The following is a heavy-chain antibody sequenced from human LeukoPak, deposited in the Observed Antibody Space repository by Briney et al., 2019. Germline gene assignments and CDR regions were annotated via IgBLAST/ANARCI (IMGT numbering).Heavy chain of an antibody. CDR3: ARCLEPAAMLPRCDP. D-gene: IGHD2-2*01. V-gene: IGHV3-11*06. J-gene: IGHJ5*02. Sequence: GGSLRLSCAASGFTFSDHYMSWIRQAPGKGLEWVSYISSSSSYTNYADSVKGRFTISRDNAKNSLYLQMNSLRAEDTAVYYFARCLEPAAMLPRCDPWGQETLDTLPS. CDR1: GFTFSDHY. CDR2: ISSSSSYT.